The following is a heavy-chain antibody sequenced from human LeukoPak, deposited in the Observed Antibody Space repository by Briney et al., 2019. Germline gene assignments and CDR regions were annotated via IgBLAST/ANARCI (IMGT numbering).Heavy chain of an antibody. CDR2: ISGSSSTI. Sequence: PGGSLRLSCAASGFTFSSYSMNWVRQAPGKGLEWVSYISGSSSTIYYADSVKGRFTISRDNAKKSLYLQMNSLRAEDTAVYYCARDVSSLGYWGQGTLVTVSS. CDR1: GFTFSSYS. CDR3: ARDVSSLGY. D-gene: IGHD6-6*01. V-gene: IGHV3-48*01. J-gene: IGHJ4*02.